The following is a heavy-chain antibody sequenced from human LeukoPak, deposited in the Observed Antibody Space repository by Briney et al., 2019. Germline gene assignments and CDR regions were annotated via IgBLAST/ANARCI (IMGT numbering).Heavy chain of an antibody. D-gene: IGHD3-3*02. J-gene: IGHJ6*01. CDR3: ARFTAFNYYYAMDV. Sequence: PSETLSLTCTVSGVPIGSYSWTWVRQSPGKGLEWIASIYKTGTTKYNPSLKSRVTISPGASNQQGWSLRLSSVPAADTAVFFCARFTAFNYYYAMDVWGQGTTVIV. CDR2: IYKTGTT. V-gene: IGHV4-59*01. CDR1: GVPIGSYS.